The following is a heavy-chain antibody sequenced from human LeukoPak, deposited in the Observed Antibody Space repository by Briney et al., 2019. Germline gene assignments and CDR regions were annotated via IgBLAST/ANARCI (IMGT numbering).Heavy chain of an antibody. J-gene: IGHJ4*02. V-gene: IGHV4-59*08. CDR3: ARLLAAAGPDY. Sequence: PSETLSLTCTVSGGSISSYYWSWIRQPPGKGLEWIGYIYYSGNTYYNPSLKSRVTISVEMSKNRFSLKLSSVTAADTAVYYCARLLAAAGPDYWGQGTLVTVSS. D-gene: IGHD6-13*01. CDR1: GGSISSYY. CDR2: IYYSGNT.